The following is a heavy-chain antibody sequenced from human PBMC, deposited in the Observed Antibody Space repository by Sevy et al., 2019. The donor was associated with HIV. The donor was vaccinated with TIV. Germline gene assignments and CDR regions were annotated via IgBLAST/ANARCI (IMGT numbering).Heavy chain of an antibody. D-gene: IGHD3-10*01. V-gene: IGHV3-21*01. CDR1: GFSFNSYD. CDR2: ISSVSTII. J-gene: IGHJ6*02. Sequence: GGSLRLSCTASGFSFNSYDMNWVRQAPGKGLEWVASISSVSTIIYYGDSVRGRFSISRDNAKKSLYLEMNGLRVEETAVYYCARVVGYVSGNYYKYYSDLDDWGQGTAVTVSS. CDR3: ARVVGYVSGNYYKYYSDLDD.